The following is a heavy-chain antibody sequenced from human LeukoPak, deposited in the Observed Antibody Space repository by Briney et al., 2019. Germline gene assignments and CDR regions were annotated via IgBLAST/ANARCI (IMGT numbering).Heavy chain of an antibody. Sequence: GGSLRLSCAASGFTFSNYALSWVRQAPGKGLEWVSLISGSGGQKDYADSVKGRFTISRDNSRNTLNLQMNSLKAEDTAVYYCAKDRFGVVMTFDYWGQGTLVTVSS. CDR2: ISGSGGQK. CDR3: AKDRFGVVMTFDY. V-gene: IGHV3-23*01. J-gene: IGHJ4*02. D-gene: IGHD3-3*01. CDR1: GFTFSNYA.